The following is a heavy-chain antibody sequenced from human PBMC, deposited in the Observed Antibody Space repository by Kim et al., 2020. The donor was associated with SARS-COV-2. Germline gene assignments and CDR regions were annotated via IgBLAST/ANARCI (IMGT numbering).Heavy chain of an antibody. D-gene: IGHD6-13*01. CDR2: ISSSGSTI. Sequence: GGSLRLSCAASGFTFSSYEMNWVRQAPGKGLEWVSYISSSGSTIYYADSVKGRFTISRDNAKNSLYLQMNSLRAEDTAVYYCARDPGYSSSWTDRYWGQGTLVTVSS. V-gene: IGHV3-48*03. CDR3: ARDPGYSSSWTDRY. J-gene: IGHJ4*02. CDR1: GFTFSSYE.